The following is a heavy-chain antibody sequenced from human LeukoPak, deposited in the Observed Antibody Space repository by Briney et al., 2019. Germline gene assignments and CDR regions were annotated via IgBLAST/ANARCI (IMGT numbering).Heavy chain of an antibody. CDR1: GYSFTSYW. V-gene: IGHV5-51*01. CDR3: ARRLPAAIPDNWFDP. J-gene: IGHJ5*02. CDR2: IYPGDSDT. Sequence: GESLKISCKGSGYSFTSYWIGWVRQMPGKGLEWMGIIYPGDSDTRYSPSFQGQVTISADKSISTAYLQWSSLKASDTAMYYCARRLPAAIPDNWFDPWGQGTLVTVSS. D-gene: IGHD2-2*02.